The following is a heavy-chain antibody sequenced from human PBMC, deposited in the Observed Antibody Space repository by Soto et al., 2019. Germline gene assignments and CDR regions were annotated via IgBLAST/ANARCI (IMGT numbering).Heavy chain of an antibody. Sequence: QVQLQESGPGLVKPSQTLSLTCTVSGGSISSGGYYWSCIRQHPGKGLEWIGYIYHSGSTYYNPSLKRRVTISVDTSKNQFSLKLSSVTAADTAVYYCARVLGGDERGYWFDPWGQGTLVTVSS. J-gene: IGHJ5*02. CDR2: IYHSGST. CDR1: GGSISSGGYY. D-gene: IGHD3-16*01. V-gene: IGHV4-31*03. CDR3: ARVLGGDERGYWFDP.